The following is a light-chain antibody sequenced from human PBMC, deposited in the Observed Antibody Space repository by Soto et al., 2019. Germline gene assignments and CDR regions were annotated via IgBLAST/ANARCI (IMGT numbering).Light chain of an antibody. CDR3: QQPSNWPPLT. J-gene: IGKJ4*01. V-gene: IGKV3-11*01. CDR2: DAS. Sequence: EIVLTQSPATLSLSPGERATLSCRASQSVSSYLAWYQQKPGQAPRLLIYDASNRATGIPARFSGSGSATDFTLSIISLEREYFAVYYCQQPSNWPPLTCGGGTKLEIK. CDR1: QSVSSY.